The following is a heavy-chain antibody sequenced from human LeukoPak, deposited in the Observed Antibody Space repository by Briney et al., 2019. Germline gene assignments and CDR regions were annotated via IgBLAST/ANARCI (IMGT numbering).Heavy chain of an antibody. J-gene: IGHJ4*02. CDR2: IKSKTDGGTT. V-gene: IGHV3-15*01. Sequence: GGSLRLSCAASGFTFSNAWMSWVRQAPGKGLEWVGRIKSKTDGGTTDYAAPVKGRFTISRDDSKNTLYLQMNSLETEDTAVYYCTTGSCTNGVCSYYFDYWGQGTLVTVSS. CDR1: GFTFSNAW. CDR3: TTGSCTNGVCSYYFDY. D-gene: IGHD2-8*01.